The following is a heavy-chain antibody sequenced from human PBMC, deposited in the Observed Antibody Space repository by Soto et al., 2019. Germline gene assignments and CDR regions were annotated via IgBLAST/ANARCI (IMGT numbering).Heavy chain of an antibody. CDR1: GGSFNGYY. CDR3: ARAPDKYYFDS. CDR2: INHSGST. J-gene: IGHJ4*02. Sequence: QVQLQQWGAGLLKPSETLSLICAVYGGSFNGYYWTWIRQPPGKGPEWIGDINHSGSTNYNPSLKSRVTISVDTSKNQFSLNLRSVTAADMAVFYCARAPDKYYFDSWGQRTLVTVSS. V-gene: IGHV4-34*01.